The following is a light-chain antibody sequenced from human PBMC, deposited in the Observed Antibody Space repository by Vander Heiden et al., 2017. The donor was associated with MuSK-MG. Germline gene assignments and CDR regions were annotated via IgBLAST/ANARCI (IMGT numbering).Light chain of an antibody. J-gene: IGLJ2*01. CDR1: SSDVGGYNY. CDR2: VVS. V-gene: IGLV2-14*03. Sequence: QSALSQPASVSGSPGQSITISCTGTSSDVGGYNYVSWYQQHPRKAPDLMIYVVSNRPSGVSHRFSCSTNGNTAAPITTGLQDEEEAADYCSSSTNSNTPHVVFGGGTRLTVL. CDR3: SSSTNSNTPHVV.